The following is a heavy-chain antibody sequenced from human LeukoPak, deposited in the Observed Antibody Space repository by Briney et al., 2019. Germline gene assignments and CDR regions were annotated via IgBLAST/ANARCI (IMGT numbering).Heavy chain of an antibody. CDR2: IWYDGNNK. V-gene: IGHV3-33*01. Sequence: PGGSLRLSCAASGFTFSSYGMHWVRQAPGKGLEWVAVIWYDGNNKYYADSVKGRFTISRDNSKNTLYLQMNSLRAEDTAVYYCARDPVGAGYSRSYYYYGMDVWGQGTTVTVSS. CDR1: GFTFSSYG. D-gene: IGHD6-13*01. CDR3: ARDPVGAGYSRSYYYYGMDV. J-gene: IGHJ6*02.